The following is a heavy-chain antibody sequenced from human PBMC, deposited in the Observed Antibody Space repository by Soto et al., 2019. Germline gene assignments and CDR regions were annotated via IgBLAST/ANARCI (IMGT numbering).Heavy chain of an antibody. Sequence: PGGSLRLSCAASGFTFSSYGMHWVRQAPGKGLEWVAVISYDGSNKYYADSVKGRFTISRDNSKNTLYLQMNSLRAEDTAVYYCARTLQYYDFWSGYSQYYYYYGMDVWGQGTTVTVSS. D-gene: IGHD3-3*01. V-gene: IGHV3-30*03. CDR3: ARTLQYYDFWSGYSQYYYYYGMDV. CDR1: GFTFSSYG. J-gene: IGHJ6*02. CDR2: ISYDGSNK.